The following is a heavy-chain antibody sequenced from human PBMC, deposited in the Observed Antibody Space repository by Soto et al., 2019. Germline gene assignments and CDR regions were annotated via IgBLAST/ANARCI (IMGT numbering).Heavy chain of an antibody. CDR1: GFTFSSYA. Sequence: EVQLAESGGGLVQAGGSLRLSCAASGFTFSSYAMHWVRQAPGKGLEYVSAISSNGVSTYYANSVKGRFTISRDNSKNTMYLQMGSLRAEDKAVYFCARGGFDFWSAYYTGFDSWGQGTLVTVSS. J-gene: IGHJ4*02. D-gene: IGHD3-3*01. V-gene: IGHV3-64*01. CDR2: ISSNGVST. CDR3: ARGGFDFWSAYYTGFDS.